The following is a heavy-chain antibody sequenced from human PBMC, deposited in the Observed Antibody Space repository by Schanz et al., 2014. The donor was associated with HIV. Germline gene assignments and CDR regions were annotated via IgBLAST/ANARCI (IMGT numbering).Heavy chain of an antibody. CDR1: GFTFSTYA. V-gene: IGHV3-30-3*01. CDR3: ARDPYYYYHYGMDV. Sequence: VQLVESGGGVVQPGRSLRLSCAASGFTFSTYAIHWVRQAPGKGLEWVAVVSFDGSKKYYADSVKGRFTISRDNAKNALYLQMSSLRDEDTAVYYCARDPYYYYHYGMDVWGQGTTVTVSS. CDR2: VSFDGSKK. J-gene: IGHJ6*02.